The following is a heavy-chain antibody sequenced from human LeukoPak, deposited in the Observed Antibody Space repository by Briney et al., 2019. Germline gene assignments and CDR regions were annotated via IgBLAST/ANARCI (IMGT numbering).Heavy chain of an antibody. CDR1: GFTFDDYA. D-gene: IGHD5-12*01. CDR3: AKDAWAGYSGYDWGEGYFDY. CDR2: ISGDGGST. J-gene: IGHJ4*02. Sequence: TGGSLRLSCAASGFTFDDYAMHWVRQAPGKGLEWVSLISGDGGSTYYADSVKGRFTISRDNSKNSLYLQMNSLRTEDTALYYCAKDAWAGYSGYDWGEGYFDYWGQGTLVTVSS. V-gene: IGHV3-43*02.